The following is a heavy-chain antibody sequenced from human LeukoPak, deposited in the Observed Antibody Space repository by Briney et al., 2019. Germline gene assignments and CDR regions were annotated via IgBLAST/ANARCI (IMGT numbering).Heavy chain of an antibody. V-gene: IGHV1-2*06. Sequence: ASVKVSCKASGYTLTDYYMHWVRQAPGQGLEWMGRINPNSGGTNYAQKFQGRVTMTRDTSISTAYMELSRLRSDDTAVYYCARSIGEYDSSGYYDYWGQGTLVTVSS. D-gene: IGHD3-22*01. CDR2: INPNSGGT. J-gene: IGHJ4*02. CDR1: GYTLTDYY. CDR3: ARSIGEYDSSGYYDY.